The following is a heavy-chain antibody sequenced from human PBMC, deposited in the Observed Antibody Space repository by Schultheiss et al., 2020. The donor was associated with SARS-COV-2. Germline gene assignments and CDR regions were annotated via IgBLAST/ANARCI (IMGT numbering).Heavy chain of an antibody. CDR3: AREQWLRFKGTLGY. Sequence: SVKVSCKASGGTFNSYAVNWVRQAPGQGLEWMGGIIPIFGAADYAQKFQGRVTITADESTSTVYMELSSLRSEDTAVYYCAREQWLRFKGTLGYWGQGTLVTVSS. CDR1: GGTFNSYA. V-gene: IGHV1-69*13. CDR2: IIPIFGAA. D-gene: IGHD5-12*01. J-gene: IGHJ4*02.